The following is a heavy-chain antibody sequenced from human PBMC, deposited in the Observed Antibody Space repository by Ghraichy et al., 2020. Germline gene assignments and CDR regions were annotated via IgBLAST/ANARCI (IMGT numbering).Heavy chain of an antibody. J-gene: IGHJ6*02. V-gene: IGHV3-72*01. Sequence: LSLTCAASGFPFTDHFMDWVRQTPGKGLEWVGRSRNKVNQYTTEYAASVRGRFTISRDVSQNSLLLQMNSLKTEDSAIYYCVREGDCTSSSCYVADVWGQGTTVTVSS. CDR1: GFPFTDHF. CDR3: VREGDCTSSSCYVADV. D-gene: IGHD2-2*01. CDR2: SRNKVNQYTT.